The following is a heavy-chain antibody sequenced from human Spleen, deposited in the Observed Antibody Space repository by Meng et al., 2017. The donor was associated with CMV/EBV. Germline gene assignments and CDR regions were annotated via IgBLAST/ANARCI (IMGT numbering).Heavy chain of an antibody. J-gene: IGHJ4*02. D-gene: IGHD6-19*01. V-gene: IGHV3-74*01. CDR3: VKDIDLETGYNSGLDS. CDR1: GFTFSSYW. Sequence: GESLKISCAASGFTFSSYWMHWVRQAPGKGLVWVSRINNDGYSANYADSVKGRFTISRDNAKNSLYLQMNSLRAVDTALYYCVKDIDLETGYNSGLDSWGQGTLVTVSS. CDR2: INNDGYSA.